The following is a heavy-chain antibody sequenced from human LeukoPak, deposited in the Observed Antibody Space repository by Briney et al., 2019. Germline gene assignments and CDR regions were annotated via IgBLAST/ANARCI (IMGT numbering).Heavy chain of an antibody. CDR1: GGTFSSYL. CDR2: IIPSLGIA. J-gene: IGHJ3*02. D-gene: IGHD3-3*01. V-gene: IGHV1-69*04. Sequence: SVQVTCKGTGGTFSSYLISWVRQAPGQGREWMGRIIPSLGIANYAQQFQGRVTITADKSTSTAYMELSSLRSEDTAVYDCARDSDFWSGYYNALFIWGEGTRVTVSS. CDR3: ARDSDFWSGYYNALFI.